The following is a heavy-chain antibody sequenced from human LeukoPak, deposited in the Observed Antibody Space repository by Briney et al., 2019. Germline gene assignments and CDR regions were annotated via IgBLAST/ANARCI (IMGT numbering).Heavy chain of an antibody. CDR1: GYSISSGYH. J-gene: IGHJ1*01. D-gene: IGHD3-22*01. CDR3: ARVVQSTDSSGFYLPKYFQH. V-gene: IGHV4-38-2*02. Sequence: SETLSLTCTVSGYSISSGYHWGWIRQPPGKGLEWIGSIYHSGSTYYNPSLKSRVTISVDTSKNQFSLKLSSVTAADTAVYYCARVVQSTDSSGFYLPKYFQHWGQGTLVTVSS. CDR2: IYHSGST.